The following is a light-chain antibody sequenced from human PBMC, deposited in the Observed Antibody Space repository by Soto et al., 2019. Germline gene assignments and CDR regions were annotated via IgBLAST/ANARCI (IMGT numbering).Light chain of an antibody. Sequence: EIVVTQSPATLSVSPGERDTLSCRASQSISDNLAWYQQKPGQAPRLLIYDASTRAAGVPARFSGSESGTEFTLTISSLQSEDFAVYYCQQYHNWPPTFGQGTKVDIK. CDR3: QQYHNWPPT. J-gene: IGKJ1*01. CDR2: DAS. CDR1: QSISDN. V-gene: IGKV3-15*01.